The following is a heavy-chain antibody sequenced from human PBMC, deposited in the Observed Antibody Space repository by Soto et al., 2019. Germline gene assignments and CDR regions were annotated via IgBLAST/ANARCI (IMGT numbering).Heavy chain of an antibody. CDR3: ARIRFTAARRAYYYYGMDV. D-gene: IGHD6-6*01. CDR2: INHSGST. CDR1: GGSFSGYY. Sequence: SETLSLTCAVYGGSFSGYYWSWIRQPPGKGLEWIGEINHSGSTNYNPSLKSRVTISVDTSKNQFSLKLSSVTAADTAVYYCARIRFTAARRAYYYYGMDVWGQGTTVTVSS. J-gene: IGHJ6*02. V-gene: IGHV4-34*01.